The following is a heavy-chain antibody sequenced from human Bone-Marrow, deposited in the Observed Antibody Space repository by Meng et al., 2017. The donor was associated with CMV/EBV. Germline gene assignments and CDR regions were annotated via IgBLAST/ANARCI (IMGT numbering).Heavy chain of an antibody. J-gene: IGHJ4*02. CDR3: AREGYWAYYFDK. Sequence: GGSLRLSCAASGFAFNTHWMHWVRQAPGKGLVWVSRINNDGSSTGYADSVKGRFTISRDNAKNTLYLQMTSLRAEDTAVYYCAREGYWAYYFDKWGQGTLITVSS. CDR2: INNDGSST. CDR1: GFAFNTHW. D-gene: IGHD1-26*01. V-gene: IGHV3-74*01.